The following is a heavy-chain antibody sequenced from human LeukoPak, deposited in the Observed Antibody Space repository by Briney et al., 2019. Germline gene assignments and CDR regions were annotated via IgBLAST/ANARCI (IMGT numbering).Heavy chain of an antibody. CDR3: VHMCVGSPIGPHLVS. J-gene: IGHJ5*02. CDR2: IYWDDDK. D-gene: IGHD1-26*01. Sequence: SGPTLVKPTQTLTLTCTFSGFSLSTTPGVGVGWIRESPGKALEWLALIYWDDDKRYSPSLPRRLTLTKDTYKKQGALTMPTLEPWDRAGHDRVHMCVGSPIGPHLVSWGQGALVTVSS. CDR1: GFSLSTTPGVG. V-gene: IGHV2-5*02.